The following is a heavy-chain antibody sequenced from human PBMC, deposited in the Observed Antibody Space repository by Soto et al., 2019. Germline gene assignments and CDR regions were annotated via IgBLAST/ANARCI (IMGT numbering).Heavy chain of an antibody. J-gene: IGHJ6*02. D-gene: IGHD6-13*01. CDR3: ARDRAAAQIYYYYYGMDV. CDR2: ISYDGSNK. V-gene: IGHV3-30-3*01. Sequence: GGSLRLSCAASGFTFSSYAMHWVRQAPGKGLEWVAVISYDGSNKYYADSVKGRFTISRDNSKNTLYLQMNSLRAEDTAVYYCARDRAAAQIYYYYYGMDVWGQGTTVTVSS. CDR1: GFTFSSYA.